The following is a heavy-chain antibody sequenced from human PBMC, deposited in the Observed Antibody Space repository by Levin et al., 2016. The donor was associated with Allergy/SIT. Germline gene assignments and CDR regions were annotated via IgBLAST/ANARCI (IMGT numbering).Heavy chain of an antibody. CDR3: ASHYDTTDYFDY. J-gene: IGHJ4*02. CDR1: GDSADSTH. D-gene: IGHD3-22*01. CDR2: IYYSVRS. Sequence: SETLSLTCSVSGDSADSTHWTWIRQPPGKGLEWIANIYYSVRSKSNASLESRITTSVDTSKNEVSLKVASVTAADTAVYYCASHYDTTDYFDYWGQGTLVTVSS. V-gene: IGHV4-59*02.